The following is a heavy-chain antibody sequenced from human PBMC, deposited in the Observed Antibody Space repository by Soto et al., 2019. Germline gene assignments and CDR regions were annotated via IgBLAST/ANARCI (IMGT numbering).Heavy chain of an antibody. CDR3: AKTALGWLDP. J-gene: IGHJ5*02. CDR1: GGSINSYY. Sequence: QVQLQETGPGLVKPSETLSLTCRVSGGSINSYYWSWIRQPPGKGLEWIGYIFYSGRSGSTNYNPSLKSRVTISVDTSKNQFSLKVSSVTAADTAVYYCAKTALGWLDPWCQGTLVTVSS. V-gene: IGHV4-59*01. CDR2: IFYSGRSGST. D-gene: IGHD2-21*02.